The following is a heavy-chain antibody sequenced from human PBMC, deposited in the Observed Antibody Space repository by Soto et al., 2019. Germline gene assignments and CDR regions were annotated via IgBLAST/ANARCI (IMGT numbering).Heavy chain of an antibody. D-gene: IGHD3-9*01. CDR2: IHSSGYT. V-gene: IGHV4-59*02. Sequence: SETLSLTCTVSGGSVDNYHWILIRRPPGKGLEWVGYIHSSGYTNYNPSLRSRLTLSVDTSKNQFSLKVSPVTAADTAVYYCARLSHIFPVETYFYHSMDIWGQGITVTVSS. CDR1: GGSVDNYH. J-gene: IGHJ6*02. CDR3: ARLSHIFPVETYFYHSMDI.